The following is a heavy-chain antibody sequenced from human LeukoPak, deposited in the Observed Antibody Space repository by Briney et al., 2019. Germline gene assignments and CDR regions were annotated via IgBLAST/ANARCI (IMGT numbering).Heavy chain of an antibody. D-gene: IGHD2-2*01. CDR1: GFTFTSYA. CDR3: ARFSRSYCSSTGCSKYFDY. V-gene: IGHV3-23*01. CDR2: ISINDDDT. Sequence: GGSLRLSCAASGFTFTSYAMSWVRQAPGKGLEWVSGISINDDDTYYADSVKGRFTISRDNSKSTLFLQMNSLRAEDTAVYYCARFSRSYCSSTGCSKYFDYWGQGTLVTVSS. J-gene: IGHJ4*02.